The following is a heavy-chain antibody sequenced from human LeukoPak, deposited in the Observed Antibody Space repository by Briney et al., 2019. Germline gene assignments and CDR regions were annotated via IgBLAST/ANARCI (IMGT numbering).Heavy chain of an antibody. D-gene: IGHD6-19*01. Sequence: SLRLSCAASGFTFDDYAVHWVRQAPGKGLEWVSGINWNSGSIGYADSVKGRFTISRDNAKNSLYLQMSSLRAEDTALYYCAKDDSGSGWYIWGQGTLVTVSS. CDR2: INWNSGSI. J-gene: IGHJ4*02. CDR3: AKDDSGSGWYI. V-gene: IGHV3-9*01. CDR1: GFTFDDYA.